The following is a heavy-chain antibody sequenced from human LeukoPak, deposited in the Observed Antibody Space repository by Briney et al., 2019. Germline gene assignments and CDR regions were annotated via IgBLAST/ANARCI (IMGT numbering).Heavy chain of an antibody. J-gene: IGHJ6*02. Sequence: GGSLRLSCAASGFTFSSDGMHWVRQAPGKGLEGVAVISYDGSNKYYADSVKGRFTISRDNSKNTLSLQMNSLRAEDTAVYYCAKDLGAYYYGSGRSYEYYYYYGMDVWGQGTTVTVSS. D-gene: IGHD3-10*01. CDR1: GFTFSSDG. CDR2: ISYDGSNK. CDR3: AKDLGAYYYGSGRSYEYYYYYGMDV. V-gene: IGHV3-30*18.